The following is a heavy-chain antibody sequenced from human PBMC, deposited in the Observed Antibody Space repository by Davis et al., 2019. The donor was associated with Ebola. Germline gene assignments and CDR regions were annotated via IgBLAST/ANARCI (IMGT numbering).Heavy chain of an antibody. J-gene: IGHJ4*02. Sequence: SETLSLTCAAYGGSFSGHYWTWIRQPPGKGLEWIGEINHSGSTNYNPSLKSRVTISVDTSKNQFSLRLTSVTAADTAIYYCARRYNWDTHLDYWGQGTLVTVSS. CDR3: ARRYNWDTHLDY. D-gene: IGHD1/OR15-1a*01. CDR2: INHSGST. V-gene: IGHV4-34*01. CDR1: GGSFSGHY.